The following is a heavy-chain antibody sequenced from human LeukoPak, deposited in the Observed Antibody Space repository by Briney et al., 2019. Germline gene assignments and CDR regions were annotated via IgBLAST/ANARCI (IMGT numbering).Heavy chain of an antibody. Sequence: GGSLRLSCAASGFTFLSYGMHWVRQAPGKGLEWVAFIRYDGSNKYYADSVKGRFTISRDNSKNTLYLQMNSLRGEDTARYYCAKATIEQWLVKVDSFDSWGQGTLVSVSS. D-gene: IGHD6-19*01. J-gene: IGHJ4*02. CDR2: IRYDGSNK. CDR3: AKATIEQWLVKVDSFDS. V-gene: IGHV3-30*02. CDR1: GFTFLSYG.